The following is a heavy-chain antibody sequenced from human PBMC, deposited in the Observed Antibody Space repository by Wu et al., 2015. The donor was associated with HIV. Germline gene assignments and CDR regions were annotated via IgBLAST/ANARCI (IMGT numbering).Heavy chain of an antibody. CDR1: GGTFSSYA. D-gene: IGHD3-22*01. J-gene: IGHJ4*02. V-gene: IGHV1-69*13. CDR3: ARDKNYYDSSGGCYFDY. Sequence: QVQLVQSGAEVKKPGSSVKVSCKASGGTFSSYAISWVRQAPGQGLEWMGRIIPIFGTANYAQKFQGRVTITADESTSTAYMELSSLRSEDTAVYYCARDKNYYDSSGGCYFDYWGQGTLVTVSS. CDR2: IIPIFGTA.